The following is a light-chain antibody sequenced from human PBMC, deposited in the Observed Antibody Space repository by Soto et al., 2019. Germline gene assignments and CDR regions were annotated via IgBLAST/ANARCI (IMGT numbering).Light chain of an antibody. CDR1: QSISSY. CDR2: AAS. J-gene: IGKJ1*01. Sequence: DIQMTQSPSSLSASVGDRVTITCRASQSISSYLNWYQQKPGKAPKLLIYAASSLQSGVPSRFSGSGSGTDFTLTISSLQPEDFATYYCQQRYRTPWTFRQGTKVDIK. V-gene: IGKV1-39*01. CDR3: QQRYRTPWT.